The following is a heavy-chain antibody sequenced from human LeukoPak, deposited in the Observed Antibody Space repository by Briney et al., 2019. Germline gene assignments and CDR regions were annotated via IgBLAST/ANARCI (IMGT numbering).Heavy chain of an antibody. CDR3: ARVTLNWFDP. Sequence: SETLSLTCTVSGGSTSSGGYCWSWIRQPPGKGLEWIGEINHSGSTNYNPSLKSRVTISVDTSKNQFSLRLSSVTAADTAVYYCARVTLNWFDPWGQGTLVTVSS. CDR1: GGSTSSGGYC. V-gene: IGHV4-39*07. J-gene: IGHJ5*02. CDR2: INHSGST.